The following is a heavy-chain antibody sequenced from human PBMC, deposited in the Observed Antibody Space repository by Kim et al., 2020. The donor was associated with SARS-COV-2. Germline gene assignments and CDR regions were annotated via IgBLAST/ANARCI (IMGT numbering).Heavy chain of an antibody. Sequence: ASVKVSCKASGYTFTSYGISWVRQAPGQGLEWMGWISAYNGNTNYAQKLQGRVTMTTDTSTSTAYMELRSLRSDDTAVYYCARAGAILWFGESRPWGLFDYWGQGTLVTVSS. V-gene: IGHV1-18*01. D-gene: IGHD3-10*01. CDR3: ARAGAILWFGESRPWGLFDY. CDR2: ISAYNGNT. J-gene: IGHJ4*02. CDR1: GYTFTSYG.